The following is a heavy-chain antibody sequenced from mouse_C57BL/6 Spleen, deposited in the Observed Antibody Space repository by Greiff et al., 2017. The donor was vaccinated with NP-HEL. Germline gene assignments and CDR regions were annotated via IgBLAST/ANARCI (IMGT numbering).Heavy chain of an antibody. CDR2: IYPGDGDT. D-gene: IGHD3-2*02. Sequence: QVQLKQSGPELVKPGASVKISCKASGYAFSSSWMNWVKQRPGKGLEWIGRIYPGDGDTNYNGKFKGKATLTADKSSSTAYMQLSSLTSEDSAVYFCASPDSSGYLYYAMDYWGQGTSVTVSS. CDR3: ASPDSSGYLYYAMDY. J-gene: IGHJ4*01. CDR1: GYAFSSSW. V-gene: IGHV1-82*01.